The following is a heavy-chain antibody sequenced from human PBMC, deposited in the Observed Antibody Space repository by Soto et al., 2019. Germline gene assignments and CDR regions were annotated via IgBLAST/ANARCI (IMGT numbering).Heavy chain of an antibody. V-gene: IGHV4-4*07. Sequence: PSETLSLTCSVSGGTISGYYWTWIRQPAGKGLEWIGRIYSSGNTKYNPSLQSRVTMSLDTSNNQFSLRLTSVTAADTAVYYCARGQRFSDWFDPWGQGTLV. CDR1: GGTISGYY. D-gene: IGHD3-3*01. CDR2: IYSSGNT. J-gene: IGHJ5*02. CDR3: ARGQRFSDWFDP.